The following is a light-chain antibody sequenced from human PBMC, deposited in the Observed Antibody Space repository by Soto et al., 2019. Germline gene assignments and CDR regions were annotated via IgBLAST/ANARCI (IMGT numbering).Light chain of an antibody. CDR1: QDINKF. V-gene: IGKV1-33*01. Sequence: DIQMTQSPSSLSASVGDTVTITCQASQDINKFLNWYQQKPGKAPKLLIYDVSNLETGVPSRFSGSGSETHFTLTINSLQPEDIATYYCQQYDNYVITFGQGTRLEIK. CDR3: QQYDNYVIT. J-gene: IGKJ5*01. CDR2: DVS.